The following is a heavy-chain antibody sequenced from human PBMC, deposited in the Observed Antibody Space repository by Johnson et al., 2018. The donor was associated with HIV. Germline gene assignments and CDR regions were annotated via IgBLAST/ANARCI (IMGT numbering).Heavy chain of an antibody. D-gene: IGHD3-22*01. CDR1: GFTFDDYG. CDR2: ISWNSGSI. Sequence: VQLVESGGGVVRPGGSLRLSCAASGFTFDDYGMSWVRPAPGKGLEWVSGISWNSGSIGYADSVKGRFTISRDNAKNSLYLQMNSLRAEDTALYYCARDLKSYYDSSGYFDAFDIWGQGTMVTVSS. V-gene: IGHV3-20*04. CDR3: ARDLKSYYDSSGYFDAFDI. J-gene: IGHJ3*02.